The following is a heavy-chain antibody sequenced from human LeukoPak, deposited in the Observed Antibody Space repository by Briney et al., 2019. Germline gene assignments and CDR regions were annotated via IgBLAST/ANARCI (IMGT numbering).Heavy chain of an antibody. J-gene: IGHJ3*02. CDR1: ELSVSDNY. CDR3: ARQAYNAFDI. CDR2: ISSSSSYI. D-gene: IGHD2-21*01. V-gene: IGHV3-21*01. Sequence: GSLRLSCAASELSVSDNYMSWVRQAPGKGLEWVSSISSSSSYIYYPDSVKGRLTISRDNAKNSLYLQMNSLRAEDTAVYYCARQAYNAFDIWGQGTMVTVSS.